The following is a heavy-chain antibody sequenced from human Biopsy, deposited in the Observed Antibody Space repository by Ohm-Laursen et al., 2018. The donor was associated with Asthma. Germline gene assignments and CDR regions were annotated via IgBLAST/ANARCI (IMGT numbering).Heavy chain of an antibody. J-gene: IGHJ6*02. V-gene: IGHV4-39*01. CDR2: IYYSGTT. CDR3: VRGSSSWHHGPFHYYYGLDV. Sequence: GTLSLTCSLSSGSGGYMRSGNYYWGWIRQPPGKGLEWIGSIYYSGTTYYNPSLESRVIVSATTPKNQFSLKLTSVTAADTAVYYCVRGSSSWHHGPFHYYYGLDVWGQGTTATVSS. CDR1: SGSGGYMRSGNYY. D-gene: IGHD6-13*01.